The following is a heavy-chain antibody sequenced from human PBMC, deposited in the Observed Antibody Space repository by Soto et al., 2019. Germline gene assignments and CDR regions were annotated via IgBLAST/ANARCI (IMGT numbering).Heavy chain of an antibody. D-gene: IGHD3-16*01. Sequence: SLRLSCAASGFTFSTYVMQLVRHAPGKGLEWVSIIYAGGSTYYADSVKGRFTISRDHSKNTVYLQMNSLRVEDTAVYYCAKDAIFEMITAGNPRMDVWGQGTTVTVSS. CDR3: AKDAIFEMITAGNPRMDV. J-gene: IGHJ6*02. CDR1: GFTFSTYV. CDR2: IYAGGST. V-gene: IGHV3-53*01.